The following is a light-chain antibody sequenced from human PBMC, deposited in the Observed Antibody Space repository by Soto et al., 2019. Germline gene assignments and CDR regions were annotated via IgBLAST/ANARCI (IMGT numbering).Light chain of an antibody. CDR2: DVS. Sequence: QSALTQPASVSGSPGQSITISCTGTSSDVGGYNYVSWYQHHTGKAPKLLIYDVSNRPSGVSTRFSGSKSGNTASLTISGLQGEDEADYYSSSYTSSSTLYVFGTGTKLTVL. J-gene: IGLJ1*01. CDR1: SSDVGGYNY. CDR3: SSYTSSSTLYV. V-gene: IGLV2-14*03.